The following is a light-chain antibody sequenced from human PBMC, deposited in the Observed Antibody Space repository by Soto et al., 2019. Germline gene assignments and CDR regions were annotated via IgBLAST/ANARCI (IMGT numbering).Light chain of an antibody. V-gene: IGKV1-5*01. J-gene: IGKJ1*01. Sequence: DIPMTQSPSTLSVSVGDRVTITCRASQSISNWLAWYQQKPGKAPNLLIYDASTLESGVPSRFSGSGSGTEFTLTISSLQPDDFATYYCQQYNSFRTFGQGTKVEIK. CDR1: QSISNW. CDR3: QQYNSFRT. CDR2: DAS.